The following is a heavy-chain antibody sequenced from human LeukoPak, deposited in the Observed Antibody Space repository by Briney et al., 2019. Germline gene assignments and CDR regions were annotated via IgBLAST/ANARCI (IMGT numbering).Heavy chain of an antibody. CDR2: IYSSGTT. J-gene: IGHJ3*02. Sequence: PSETLSLTCTVSGGSLSSSYWSCIRQPPGKGLEWIGYIYSSGTTNYNPSLKSRVTISLDTPKNQFSLRLNSVTAADTAVYYCARGRFGIAPGTALGIWGQGTMVTVSS. CDR3: ARGRFGIAPGTALGI. V-gene: IGHV4-59*12. CDR1: GGSLSSSY. D-gene: IGHD6-13*01.